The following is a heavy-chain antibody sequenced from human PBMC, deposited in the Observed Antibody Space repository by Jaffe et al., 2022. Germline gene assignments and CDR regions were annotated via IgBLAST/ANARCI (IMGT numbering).Heavy chain of an antibody. D-gene: IGHD2-8*02. CDR2: TNSDESDT. Sequence: EVQLVESGGGLVQPGGSLRLSCAASGFSFSGYWMQWVRQAPGKGLVCVSRTNSDESDTIYADSVKGRFTISRDNAKNTLYLQMNSLTAEDTAVYYCTRGGPYSTGAFDYWGQGTPVTVSS. CDR3: TRGGPYSTGAFDY. CDR1: GFSFSGYW. V-gene: IGHV3-74*01. J-gene: IGHJ4*02.